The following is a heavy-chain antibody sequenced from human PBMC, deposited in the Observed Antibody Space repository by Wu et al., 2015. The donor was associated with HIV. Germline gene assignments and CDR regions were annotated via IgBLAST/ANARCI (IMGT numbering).Heavy chain of an antibody. CDR3: ARVLKDSDDYWAWFDP. CDR2: ISANNGDT. J-gene: IGHJ5*02. Sequence: QVHLVQSGVEVKKPGASVKVSCKASGYSFTHYGIAWVRQAPGQGLEWMGWISANNGDTSYAQKFQGRVTVTTDTSTSTAYVELRSLRSDDTAVYYCARVLKDSDDYWAWFDPWGQGTLVTVSS. V-gene: IGHV1-18*01. CDR1: GYSFTHYG. D-gene: IGHD3/OR15-3a*01.